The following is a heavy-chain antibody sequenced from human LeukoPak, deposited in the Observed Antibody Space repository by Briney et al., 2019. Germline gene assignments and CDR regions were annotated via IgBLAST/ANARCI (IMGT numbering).Heavy chain of an antibody. CDR1: GGSISSYY. CDR3: ARAGIGYGRPYYFDY. Sequence: SETLSLTCTVSGGSISSYYWSWFRQPPGKGPEWIGYIYYSGSTDYNPSLKSRVTISVDTSKNQFSLKLTSVTAADTAVYYCARAGIGYGRPYYFDYWGQGTLVTVSS. V-gene: IGHV4-59*01. D-gene: IGHD5-18*01. CDR2: IYYSGST. J-gene: IGHJ4*02.